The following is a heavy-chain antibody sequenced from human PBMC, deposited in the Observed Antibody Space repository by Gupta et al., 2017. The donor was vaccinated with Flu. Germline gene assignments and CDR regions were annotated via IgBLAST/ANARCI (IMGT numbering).Heavy chain of an antibody. CDR3: ASSNGHGFDI. V-gene: IGHV3-74*01. Sequence: EVQLVASGGGLVQPGGYRRRSCAASRVTFSSYWMHWVRQAPGKGLVWVPRINNDGSSPSYSDSVKSRFTISRYNAKSTLYLQMNRLRAEDTAVYYCASSNGHGFDIWGQVTMVTVSS. J-gene: IGHJ3*02. CDR2: INNDGSSP. CDR1: RVTFSSYW. D-gene: IGHD2-8*01.